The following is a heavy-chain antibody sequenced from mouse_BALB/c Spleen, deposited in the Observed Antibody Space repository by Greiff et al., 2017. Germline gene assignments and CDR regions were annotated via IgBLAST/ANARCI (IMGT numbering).Heavy chain of an antibody. D-gene: IGHD1-2*01. J-gene: IGHJ4*01. CDR2: INPSTGYT. Sequence: VQLQQSGAELAKPGASVKMSCKASGYTFTSYWMHWVKQRPGQGLEWIGYINPSTGYTEYNQKFKDKATLTADKSSSTAYMQLSSLTSEDSAVYYCARRFPIHYYGYNYAMDYWGQGTSVTVSS. V-gene: IGHV1-7*01. CDR3: ARRFPIHYYGYNYAMDY. CDR1: GYTFTSYW.